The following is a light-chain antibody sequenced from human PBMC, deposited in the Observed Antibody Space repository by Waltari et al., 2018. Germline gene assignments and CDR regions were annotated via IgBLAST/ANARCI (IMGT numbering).Light chain of an antibody. V-gene: IGKV1-9*01. J-gene: IGKJ2*01. CDR2: AAS. Sequence: DSQMTQSPSTMSASNADRVTFTCRASQGIRSYLAWYQQKPGKAPKLLIYAASTLQSGVPSRFSGSGSGTDFTLTISSLQPEDFATYYCQQLNSYPRTFGQGTKLEIK. CDR1: QGIRSY. CDR3: QQLNSYPRT.